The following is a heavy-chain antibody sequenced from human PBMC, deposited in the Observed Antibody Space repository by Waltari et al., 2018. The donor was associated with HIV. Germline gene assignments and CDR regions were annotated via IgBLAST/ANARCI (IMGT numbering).Heavy chain of an antibody. CDR2: IYYSGTT. V-gene: IGHV4-59*11. CDR3: ARGLYDHWSGFGY. CDR1: GGSISSHY. J-gene: IGHJ4*02. Sequence: QVQLQESGPGLVKTSETLSLTCTISGGSISSHYWSWIRQLPGKGLEWIGYIYYSGTTSYNPFRKSRVLISVDTSRDQFSLKLTSVTAADTGVYYCARGLYDHWSGFGYWGQGLLVTVSS. D-gene: IGHD3-3*01.